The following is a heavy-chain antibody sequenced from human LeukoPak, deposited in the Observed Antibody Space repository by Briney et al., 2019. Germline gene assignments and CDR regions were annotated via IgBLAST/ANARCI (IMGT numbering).Heavy chain of an antibody. CDR1: GYTFTIYG. CDR2: ISAYNGNT. Sequence: ASVKVSCTAFGYTFTIYGISWVRQAPGQGLEWMGWISAYNGNTNYAQKLQGRVTMTTDTSTSTAYMELRSLRSDDTAVYYCARLAPRYCSGGSCYCDYWGQGTLVTVSS. J-gene: IGHJ4*02. CDR3: ARLAPRYCSGGSCYCDY. V-gene: IGHV1-18*01. D-gene: IGHD2-15*01.